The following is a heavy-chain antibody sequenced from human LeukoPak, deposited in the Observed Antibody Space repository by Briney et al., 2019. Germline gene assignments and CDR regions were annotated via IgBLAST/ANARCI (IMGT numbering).Heavy chain of an antibody. D-gene: IGHD1-26*01. J-gene: IGHJ4*02. Sequence: GESLKISCKGSGYSFTSHWISWVRQMPGKGLEWMGRIDPSDSYTNYSPSFQGHVTISADKSISTAYLQWSRLKASDTAIYYCARHEGSGSYYSYWGQGTLVTVSS. V-gene: IGHV5-10-1*01. CDR2: IDPSDSYT. CDR1: GYSFTSHW. CDR3: ARHEGSGSYYSY.